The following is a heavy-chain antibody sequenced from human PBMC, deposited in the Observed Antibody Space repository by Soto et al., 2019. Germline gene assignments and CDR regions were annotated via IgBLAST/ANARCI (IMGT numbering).Heavy chain of an antibody. CDR3: ARARYCSGGSCYLLNWFDP. D-gene: IGHD2-15*01. CDR2: INHSGST. Sequence: QVQLQQWDAGLLKPSETLSLTCAVYGGSFSGYYWSWIRQPPGKGLEWIGEINHSGSTNYNPSLKSRVTISVDTSKNQFSLKLSSVTAADTAVYYCARARYCSGGSCYLLNWFDPWGQGTLVTVSS. V-gene: IGHV4-34*01. CDR1: GGSFSGYY. J-gene: IGHJ5*02.